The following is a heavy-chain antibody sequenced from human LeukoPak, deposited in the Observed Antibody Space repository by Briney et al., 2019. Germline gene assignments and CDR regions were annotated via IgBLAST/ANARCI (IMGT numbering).Heavy chain of an antibody. V-gene: IGHV3-23*01. CDR2: ISDSGGST. CDR1: GFTFSDYY. Sequence: PGGSLRLSCAASGFTFSDYYMSWIRQAPGKGLEWVSGISDSGGSTYYADSVKGRFTISRDNSKNTLYLQMNSLRAEDTALYYCAKAALSAYCGGDCYSSYYWGQGTLVTVSS. J-gene: IGHJ4*02. CDR3: AKAALSAYCGGDCYSSYY. D-gene: IGHD2-21*02.